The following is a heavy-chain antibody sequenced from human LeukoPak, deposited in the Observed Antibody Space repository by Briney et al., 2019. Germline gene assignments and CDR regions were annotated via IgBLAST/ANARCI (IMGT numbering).Heavy chain of an antibody. J-gene: IGHJ1*01. D-gene: IGHD1-26*01. Sequence: GWSLRLSCAASGFTFSDYYLTWIRQAPGKGLEWVSYISSSSSDTNYADSVRGRFTISRDNANKSLYLQMNSLRDEDTAVYYCARVGATWYFQHWGQGALVTVSS. V-gene: IGHV3-11*06. CDR1: GFTFSDYY. CDR3: ARVGATWYFQH. CDR2: ISSSSSDT.